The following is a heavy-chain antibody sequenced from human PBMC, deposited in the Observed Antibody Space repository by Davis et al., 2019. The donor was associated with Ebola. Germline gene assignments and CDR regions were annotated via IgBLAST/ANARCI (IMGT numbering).Heavy chain of an antibody. Sequence: ASVKVSCKASGYTLTSYDINWVRQAAGQGLEWMAWMNPKSGKTGYAQKFQGRLNLTSNTSTSTAYMELSSLRSEDTAVYFCTRSSSPYFRYYFDYWGQGSLVTVSS. CDR3: TRSSSPYFRYYFDY. CDR2: MNPKSGKT. J-gene: IGHJ4*02. D-gene: IGHD3-22*01. CDR1: GYTLTSYD. V-gene: IGHV1-8*01.